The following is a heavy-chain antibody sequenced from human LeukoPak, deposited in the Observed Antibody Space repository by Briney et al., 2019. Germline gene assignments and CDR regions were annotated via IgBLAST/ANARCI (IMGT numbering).Heavy chain of an antibody. V-gene: IGHV3-30*18. CDR1: GFTFSSYG. J-gene: IGHJ4*02. D-gene: IGHD3-3*01. CDR2: ISYDGSNK. CDR3: AKDFSLEWYY. Sequence: GGSLRLSCAASGFTFSSYGMHWVRQAPGKGLEWVAVISYDGSNKYYADSVKGRFTISRDNSKNTLYLQMNSLRAEDTAVYYCAKDFSLEWYYWGQGTLVTVSS.